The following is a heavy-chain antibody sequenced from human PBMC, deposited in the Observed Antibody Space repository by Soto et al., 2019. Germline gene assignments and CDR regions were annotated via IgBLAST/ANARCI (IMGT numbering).Heavy chain of an antibody. CDR2: INHSGST. V-gene: IGHV4-34*01. D-gene: IGHD1-1*01. Sequence: SETLSLTCAVYGGSFSGYYWSWIRQPPGKGLEWIGEINHSGSTNYNPSLKSRVTISVDTSKNQFSLKLSSVTAADTAVYYCATDMGTRWGQGTLVTVSS. CDR3: ATDMGTR. CDR1: GGSFSGYY. J-gene: IGHJ4*02.